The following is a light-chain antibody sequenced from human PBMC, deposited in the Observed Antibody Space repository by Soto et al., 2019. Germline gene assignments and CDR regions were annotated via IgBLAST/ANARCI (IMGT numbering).Light chain of an antibody. V-gene: IGLV2-11*01. Sequence: QSALTQPRSVSGSPGQSVTISCTGTSSDFGGYNYVSWYQQHPGKAPKLIIFDVSKRPSGVPDRFSGSKSGNTASLTISGLQAEDEADYYCCSYAGSDTLVVFGGGTKLTVL. J-gene: IGLJ2*01. CDR2: DVS. CDR3: CSYAGSDTLVV. CDR1: SSDFGGYNY.